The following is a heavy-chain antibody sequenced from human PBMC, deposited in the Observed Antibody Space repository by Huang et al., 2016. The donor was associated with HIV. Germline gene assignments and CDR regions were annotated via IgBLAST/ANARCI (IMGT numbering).Heavy chain of an antibody. CDR3: ATKTAAMDI. D-gene: IGHD1-7*01. CDR2: IKQDESEK. V-gene: IGHV3-7*01. Sequence: VESGGRLVQPGGSIRLSCVGSTFRFGAYWMSWVRQSQGKGLEWGANIKQDESEKYYVDSVKGRFNISRDNAKKVLFLEMNNVRVEDTATYYCATKTAAMDIWGQGTTVTVS. CDR1: TFRFGAYW. J-gene: IGHJ6*02.